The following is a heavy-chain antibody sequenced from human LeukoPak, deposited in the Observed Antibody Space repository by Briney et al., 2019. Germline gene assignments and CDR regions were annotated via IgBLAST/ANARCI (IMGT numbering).Heavy chain of an antibody. CDR2: INHSGST. CDR3: ARGPHNYDILTGYKAVGMDV. Sequence: SETLSLTCAVYGGSFSGYYWSWIRQPPGKGLEWIGEINHSGSTNYNPSLKSRVTISVDTSKNQFSLKLSSVIAADTAVYYCARGPHNYDILTGYKAVGMDVWGKGTTVTVSS. CDR1: GGSFSGYY. J-gene: IGHJ6*04. V-gene: IGHV4-34*01. D-gene: IGHD3-9*01.